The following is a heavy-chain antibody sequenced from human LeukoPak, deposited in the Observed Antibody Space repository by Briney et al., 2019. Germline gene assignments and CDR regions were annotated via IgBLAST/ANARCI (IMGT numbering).Heavy chain of an antibody. CDR2: IYDSGST. CDR1: GGSFSGYY. Sequence: SETLSLTCAVYGGSFSGYYWSWIRQPPGKGLEWIGSIYDSGSTYYNSSLKSRVTISVDTSKNQLSLKLNSVTAADKAVYYCARHAWSSVSCSFDYWGQGTLVTVSS. CDR3: ARHAWSSVSCSFDY. D-gene: IGHD2-2*01. J-gene: IGHJ4*02. V-gene: IGHV4-34*01.